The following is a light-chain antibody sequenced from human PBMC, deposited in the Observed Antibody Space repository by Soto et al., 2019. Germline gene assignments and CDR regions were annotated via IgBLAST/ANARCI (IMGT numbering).Light chain of an antibody. V-gene: IGLV1-40*01. J-gene: IGLJ3*02. CDR3: QAYDYRLTASV. Sequence: QAVVTQPPSVSGAPGQRVTLSCTGNSSNLGAGYDVHWYQQLPGAAPKLVIFGNRNRPSGVPERFSGSKSGTSASLAITGLQAEDEAEYYCQAYDYRLTASVFGGGTQLTVL. CDR1: SSNLGAGYD. CDR2: GNR.